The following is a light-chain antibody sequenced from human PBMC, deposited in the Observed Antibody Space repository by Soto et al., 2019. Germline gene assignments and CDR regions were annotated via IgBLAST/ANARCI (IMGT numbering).Light chain of an antibody. CDR3: QQYNNWPPYT. V-gene: IGKV3-15*01. CDR1: QSVGGN. J-gene: IGKJ2*01. CDR2: GAS. Sequence: EIVMTQSPATLSVSPGERATLSCRASQSVGGNLAWYQQKPGQAPRLLIYGASTRATGIPARFSGTGSGTDFTLTISSLQSEDFAVYYCQQYNNWPPYTFGQGTKLEIK.